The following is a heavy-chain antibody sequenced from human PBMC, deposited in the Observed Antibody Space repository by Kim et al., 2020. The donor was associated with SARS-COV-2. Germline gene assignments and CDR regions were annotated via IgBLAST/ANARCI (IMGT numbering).Heavy chain of an antibody. CDR2: IIPILGIA. Sequence: SVKVSCKASGGTFSSYAISWVRQAPGQGLEWMGRIIPILGIANYAQKFQGRVTITADKSTSTAYMELSSLRSEDTAVYYCARDIWFGEPRDWFDPWGQGTLVTVSS. D-gene: IGHD3-10*01. J-gene: IGHJ5*02. CDR3: ARDIWFGEPRDWFDP. CDR1: GGTFSSYA. V-gene: IGHV1-69*04.